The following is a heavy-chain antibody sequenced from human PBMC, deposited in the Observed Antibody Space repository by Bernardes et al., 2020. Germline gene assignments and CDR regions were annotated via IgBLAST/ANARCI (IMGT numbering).Heavy chain of an antibody. CDR3: AKVSGYCTNGVCYVDSSYYFDY. J-gene: IGHJ4*02. D-gene: IGHD2-8*01. V-gene: IGHV3-23*01. Sequence: GGSPRPSLSAPWFPLCQYSLSWGPQAPGEGPGGVSAVSGSCCSPYYADSVKGRFTISRDNSKNTLYLLMNSLRAEDTAVYYCAKVSGYCTNGVCYVDSSYYFDYWGQGTLVTVSS. CDR1: FPLCQYS. CDR2: VSGSCCSP.